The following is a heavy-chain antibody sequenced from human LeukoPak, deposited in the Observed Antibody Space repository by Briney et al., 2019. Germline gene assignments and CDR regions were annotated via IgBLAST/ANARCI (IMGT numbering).Heavy chain of an antibody. Sequence: ASVKVSCKASGYTFTSYDINWVRQATGQGLEWMGWMNPNSGNTGYAQKFQGRVTMTRNTSINTAYMELSSLRSEDTAVYYCAKYSGYQGAFDIWGQGTMVTVSS. D-gene: IGHD5-12*01. CDR2: MNPNSGNT. V-gene: IGHV1-8*01. J-gene: IGHJ3*02. CDR3: AKYSGYQGAFDI. CDR1: GYTFTSYD.